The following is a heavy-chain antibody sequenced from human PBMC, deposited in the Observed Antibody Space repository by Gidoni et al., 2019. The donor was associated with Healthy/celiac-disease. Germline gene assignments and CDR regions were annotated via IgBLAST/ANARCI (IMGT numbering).Heavy chain of an antibody. Sequence: QVQLQESGPGLVKPSQTLSLTCTVSGGSISSGGYYWSWIRQHPGKGLEWIGYIYYSGSTYYNPSLKSRVTISVDTSKNQFSLKLSAVTAADTAVYYCARDWGRSVWSGYSGPGQNWFDPWGQGTLVTVSS. D-gene: IGHD3-3*01. V-gene: IGHV4-31*03. CDR2: IYYSGST. CDR3: ARDWGRSVWSGYSGPGQNWFDP. J-gene: IGHJ5*02. CDR1: GGSISSGGYY.